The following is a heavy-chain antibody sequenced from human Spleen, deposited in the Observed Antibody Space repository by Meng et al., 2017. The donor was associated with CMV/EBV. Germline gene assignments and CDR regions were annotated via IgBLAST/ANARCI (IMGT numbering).Heavy chain of an antibody. V-gene: IGHV5-51*01. J-gene: IGHJ4*02. CDR2: IYPGDSDT. CDR3: ARIFEGAVSTSYDY. CDR1: GYNFTSSW. Sequence: GGSLRLSCKASGYNFTSSWIGWVRQMPGKGLEWMGIIYPGDSDTRYSPSFQGQVTISADKSISTAYLQWSSLKASDTAMYYCARIFEGAVSTSYDYWGQGTLVTVSS. D-gene: IGHD1-26*01.